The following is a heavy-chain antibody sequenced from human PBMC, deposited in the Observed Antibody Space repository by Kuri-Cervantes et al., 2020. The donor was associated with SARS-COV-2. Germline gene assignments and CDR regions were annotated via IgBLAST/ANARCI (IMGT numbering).Heavy chain of an antibody. J-gene: IGHJ4*02. Sequence: SKTLSLTCTVSGGSISSGDYYWSWIRQPPGKGLEWIGYIYYSGSTYYNPSLKSRVTISVDTSKNQFSLKLSSVTAADTAVYYCARAGGRAITIFGVVTLPVFDYWGQGTLVTVSS. V-gene: IGHV4-30-4*08. D-gene: IGHD3-3*01. CDR1: GGSISSGDYY. CDR3: ARAGGRAITIFGVVTLPVFDY. CDR2: IYYSGST.